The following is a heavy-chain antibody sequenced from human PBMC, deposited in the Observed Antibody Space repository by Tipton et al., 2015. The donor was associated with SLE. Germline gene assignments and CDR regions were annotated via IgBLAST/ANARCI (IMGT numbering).Heavy chain of an antibody. CDR3: ASYGYSFGYRDAFDI. CDR1: GGSISSSSYY. Sequence: TLSLTCTVSGGSISSSSYYWGWIRPPPGTGLEWIGSIYYSGSTYYNPSLKSRVTISVDTSKNQFSLKLSSVTAADTAVYYCASYGYSFGYRDAFDIWGQGTMVTVSS. D-gene: IGHD5-18*01. V-gene: IGHV4-39*01. J-gene: IGHJ3*02. CDR2: IYYSGST.